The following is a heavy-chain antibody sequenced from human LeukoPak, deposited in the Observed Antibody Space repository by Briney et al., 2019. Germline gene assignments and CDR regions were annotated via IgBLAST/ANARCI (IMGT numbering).Heavy chain of an antibody. J-gene: IGHJ4*02. CDR2: IDQHGRDK. CDR3: VRGSGWFFGF. V-gene: IGHV3-7*01. D-gene: IGHD6-19*01. Sequence: GGSLRLSCAASASTFSGNWMHWVRQAPGKGLEWVASIDQHGRDKYFLDSVKGRFTISRDNSNSSLYLQMNSLRAEDTAVYYCVRGSGWFFGFWGQGSLVTVSS. CDR1: ASTFSGNW.